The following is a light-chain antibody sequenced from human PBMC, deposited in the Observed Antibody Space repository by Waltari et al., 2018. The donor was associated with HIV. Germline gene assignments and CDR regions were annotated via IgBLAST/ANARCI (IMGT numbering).Light chain of an antibody. CDR1: NSDVGIYNY. V-gene: IGLV2-14*01. Sequence: QPASVSGSPGQSITISCTGTNSDVGIYNYVSWYQQHSGKAPKVMIYEVSHRFSGSKSGNTASLTISGLQAEDEADYYCCSYTIGRTLVFGTGTKVAV. J-gene: IGLJ1*01. CDR3: CSYTIGRTLV. CDR2: EV.